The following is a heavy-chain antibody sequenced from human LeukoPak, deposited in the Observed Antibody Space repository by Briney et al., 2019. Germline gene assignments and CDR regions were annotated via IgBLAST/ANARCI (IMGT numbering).Heavy chain of an antibody. CDR3: AKGRQEYSPTYYYGMDV. Sequence: GGSLRLSCAASGFTFMNYAMSWVRQAPGKGLEWVSAISGSGGSTYYADSVKGRFTISRDNSKNTLYLQMNSLRAEDTAVYYCAKGRQEYSPTYYYGMDVWGQGTTVTVSS. J-gene: IGHJ6*02. CDR2: ISGSGGST. D-gene: IGHD5-18*01. CDR1: GFTFMNYA. V-gene: IGHV3-23*01.